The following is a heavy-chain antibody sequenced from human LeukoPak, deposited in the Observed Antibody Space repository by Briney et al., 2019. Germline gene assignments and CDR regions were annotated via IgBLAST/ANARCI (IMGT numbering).Heavy chain of an antibody. CDR3: ARSEYYYDSSGYYFDY. Sequence: SVKVSCKASGGTFSSYAISWVRQAPGQGLEWMGRIIPIFGTANYAQKFQGRVTITTDESTSTAYMELSSLRSEDTAVYYCARSEYYYDSSGYYFDYWGQGTLVIVSS. D-gene: IGHD3-22*01. CDR2: IIPIFGTA. V-gene: IGHV1-69*05. CDR1: GGTFSSYA. J-gene: IGHJ4*02.